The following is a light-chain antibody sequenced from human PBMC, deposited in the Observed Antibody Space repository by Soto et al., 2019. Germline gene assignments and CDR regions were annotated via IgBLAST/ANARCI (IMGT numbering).Light chain of an antibody. CDR3: SSFTTSYTLKFV. J-gene: IGLJ1*01. V-gene: IGLV2-14*01. Sequence: QSVLTQPASVSGSPGQSITISCIGTSRDVGGYNYVSWYQHHPGEAPKLMIYEVSNRPSGGSDRFSAAKSGNTASLTISGLQAEDEADYQRSSFTTSYTLKFVFGSGTKVT. CDR1: SRDVGGYNY. CDR2: EVS.